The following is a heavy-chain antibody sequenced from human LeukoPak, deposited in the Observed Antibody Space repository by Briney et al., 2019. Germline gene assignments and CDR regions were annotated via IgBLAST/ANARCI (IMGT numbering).Heavy chain of an antibody. CDR3: ARLRMELDY. V-gene: IGHV4-39*01. CDR2: IYYSGST. CDR1: GGSIGSSSYY. Sequence: SETLSLTCTVSGGSIGSSSYYWGWIRQPPGKGLEWIGSIYYSGSTYYNPSLKSRVTISVDTSKNQFSLKLSSVTAADTAVYYCARLRMELDYWGQGTLVTVSS. D-gene: IGHD1-1*01. J-gene: IGHJ4*02.